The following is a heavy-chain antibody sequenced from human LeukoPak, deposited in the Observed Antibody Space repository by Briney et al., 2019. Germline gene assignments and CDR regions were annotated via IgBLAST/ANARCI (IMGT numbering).Heavy chain of an antibody. CDR3: AKGRSGWYGGDWFDP. CDR1: GFTFSSYA. J-gene: IGHJ5*02. V-gene: IGHV3-23*01. Sequence: GGSLRLSCAASGFTFSSYAMSWVRQAPGKGLEWVSAISGSGGSTYYADSVKGRFTISRDNSKNTLYLQMNSLRAEDTAVYYCAKGRSGWYGGDWFDPWGQGTLATVSS. CDR2: ISGSGGST. D-gene: IGHD6-19*01.